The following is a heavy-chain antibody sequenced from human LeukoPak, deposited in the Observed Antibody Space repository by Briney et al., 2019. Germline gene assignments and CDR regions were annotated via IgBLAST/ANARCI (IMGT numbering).Heavy chain of an antibody. V-gene: IGHV1-18*04. J-gene: IGHJ4*02. D-gene: IGHD2-2*01. CDR2: ISGNNDHP. CDR3: ARDGTSTDDY. Sequence: ASVKVSCKASGYSFSNFGISRVRQAPGQGLEWMGWISGNNDHPHYGQKFQGRLTVTTDSSTSTAYMELRNLRSDDTAVYYCARDGTSTDDYWGQGTLVTVSS. CDR1: GYSFSNFG.